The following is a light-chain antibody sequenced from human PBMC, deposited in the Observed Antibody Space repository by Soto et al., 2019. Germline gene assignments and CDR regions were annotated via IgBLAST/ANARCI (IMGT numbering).Light chain of an antibody. CDR1: SSNIGSYT. J-gene: IGLJ1*01. V-gene: IGLV1-44*01. CDR2: KNN. Sequence: QSVLTQPPSASGTPGQRVTISCSGSSSNIGSYTVNWYQQLPGTAPKLLMYKNNQRPSGVPDRFSASKSGTSASLAISALQSEDEADYYCAAWDDSLNGYVFGTGTKVTVL. CDR3: AAWDDSLNGYV.